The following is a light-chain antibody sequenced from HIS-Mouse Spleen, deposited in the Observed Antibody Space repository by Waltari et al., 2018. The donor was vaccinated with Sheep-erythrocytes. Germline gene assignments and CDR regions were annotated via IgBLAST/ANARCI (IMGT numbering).Light chain of an antibody. CDR3: QSYDSSLSGYVV. V-gene: IGLV1-40*01. J-gene: IGLJ2*01. Sequence: QSVLTQPPSVSGAPGQRVTISCTGTSPNIGAGYDVHCDQQLPGTAPKLLIYGNSNRPSGVPDRFSGSKSGTSASLAITGLQAEDEADYYCQSYDSSLSGYVVFGGGTKLTVL. CDR1: SPNIGAGYD. CDR2: GNS.